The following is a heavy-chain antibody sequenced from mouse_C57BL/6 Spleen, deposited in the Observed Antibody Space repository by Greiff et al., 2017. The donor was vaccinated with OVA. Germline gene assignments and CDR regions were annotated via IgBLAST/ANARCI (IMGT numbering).Heavy chain of an antibody. CDR3: ARSYYYGSSSWFAY. V-gene: IGHV7-3*01. CDR1: GFTFTDYY. D-gene: IGHD1-1*01. Sequence: DVMLVESGGGLVQPGGSLSLSCAASGFTFTDYYMSWVRQPPGKALEWLGFIRHKANGYTTEYSASVKGRFTISRDNSQSILYLQMNALRAEDSATYYCARSYYYGSSSWFAYWGQGTLVTVSA. CDR2: IRHKANGYTT. J-gene: IGHJ3*01.